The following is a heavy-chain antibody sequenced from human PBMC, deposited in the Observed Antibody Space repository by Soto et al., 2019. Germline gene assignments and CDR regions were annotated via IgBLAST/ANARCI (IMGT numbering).Heavy chain of an antibody. J-gene: IGHJ5*02. CDR1: GYTFSNYG. Sequence: PSVKVSCKTSGYTFSNYGITWVRQAPGQPLEWLGWISLYSDGTNYAQKFQGRVSMTTDTSTTTAYMELRSLRSDDTAVYYCARVVPGAEAWFGPWGQGTLVTVSS. CDR3: ARVVPGAEAWFGP. V-gene: IGHV1-18*01. CDR2: ISLYSDGT. D-gene: IGHD2-2*01.